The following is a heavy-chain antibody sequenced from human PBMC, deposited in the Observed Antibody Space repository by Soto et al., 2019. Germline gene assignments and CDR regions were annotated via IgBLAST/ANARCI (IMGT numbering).Heavy chain of an antibody. V-gene: IGHV4-34*01. D-gene: IGHD6-19*01. Sequence: SETLSLTCAVYGGSFSGYYWSWIRQPPGKGLEWLGEINHSGITDYNPSLKSRITMSIDTSKKQFSLKLNSVTAADTAVYYCAIGPRMWLAGGGYWGQGTQVTVSS. CDR2: INHSGIT. CDR1: GGSFSGYY. J-gene: IGHJ4*02. CDR3: AIGPRMWLAGGGY.